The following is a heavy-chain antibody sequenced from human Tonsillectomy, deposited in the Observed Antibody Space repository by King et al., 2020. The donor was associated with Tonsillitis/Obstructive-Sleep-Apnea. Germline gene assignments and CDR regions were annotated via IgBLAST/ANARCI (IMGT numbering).Heavy chain of an antibody. J-gene: IGHJ4*02. Sequence: VQLGESGGGLVQPGGSLRLSCAASGITFSSYAMSWFRQAPGKALEWVSTIRGCGGSTYYADSVKGRFTITRDNSKNTLYLQMNSLRAEDTAVYYCAKAMVQGIIITIFDYWGQGTLVTVSS. CDR1: GITFSSYA. D-gene: IGHD3-10*01. CDR3: AKAMVQGIIITIFDY. CDR2: IRGCGGST. V-gene: IGHV3-23*04.